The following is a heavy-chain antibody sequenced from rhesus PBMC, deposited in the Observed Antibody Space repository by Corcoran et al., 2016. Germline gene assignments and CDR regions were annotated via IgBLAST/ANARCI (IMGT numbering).Heavy chain of an antibody. V-gene: IGHV4-80*01. Sequence: QVQLQESGPGLVKPSETLSLTCAVSGVSFSIYWWTLIRQPPGKGLEWIGDISGNSESDRYNPPLKTRVTISKDASKNQFSLRLTSVTAADTAVYYCLRGPYTSPFDYWGQGVLVTVSS. CDR1: GVSFSIYW. CDR2: ISGNSESD. J-gene: IGHJ4*01. CDR3: LRGPYTSPFDY. D-gene: IGHD6-13*01.